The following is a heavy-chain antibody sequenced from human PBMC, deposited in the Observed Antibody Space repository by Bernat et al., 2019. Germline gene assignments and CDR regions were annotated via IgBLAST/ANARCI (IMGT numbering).Heavy chain of an antibody. CDR1: GFTFSSYG. J-gene: IGHJ4*02. D-gene: IGHD1-26*01. CDR3: ARDFEVGATDY. Sequence: VQLVESGGGVVQPGGSLRLSCAASGFTFSSYGMHWVRQAPGKGLEWVSSISSSSSYIYYADSVKGRFTISRDNAKNSLYLQMNSLRAEDTAVYYCARDFEVGATDYWGQGTLVTVSS. V-gene: IGHV3-21*01. CDR2: ISSSSSYI.